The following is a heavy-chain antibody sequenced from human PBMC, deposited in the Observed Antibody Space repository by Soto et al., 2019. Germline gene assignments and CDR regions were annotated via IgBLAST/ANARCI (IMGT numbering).Heavy chain of an antibody. V-gene: IGHV4-4*02. CDR1: GGSVSSSNW. D-gene: IGHD4-17*01. J-gene: IGHJ4*02. CDR2: INHSGST. CDR3: ARTTQTGTVGY. Sequence: SETLFLTCIVSGGSVSSSNWWSWVRQPPGKGLEWIGEINHSGSTNYNPSLKSRVTISVDTSKNQFSLKLSSVTAADTAVYYCARTTQTGTVGYWGQGTLVTVSS.